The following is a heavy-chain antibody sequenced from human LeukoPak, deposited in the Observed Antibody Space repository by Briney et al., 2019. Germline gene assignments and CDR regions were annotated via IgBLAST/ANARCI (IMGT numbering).Heavy chain of an antibody. V-gene: IGHV3-23*01. CDR2: ISGSGGST. D-gene: IGHD4-17*01. Sequence: GGSLRLSCAASGFTFSSYAMSWVRQAPGKGLEWVSAISGSGGSTYYADSMKGRFTISRDNSKNTLYLQMNSLRAEDTAVYYCAKRANGDYLNYYYYYGMDVWGQGTTVTVSS. CDR3: AKRANGDYLNYYYYYGMDV. CDR1: GFTFSSYA. J-gene: IGHJ6*02.